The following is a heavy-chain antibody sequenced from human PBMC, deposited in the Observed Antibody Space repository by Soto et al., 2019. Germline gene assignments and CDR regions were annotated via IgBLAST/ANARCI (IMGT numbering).Heavy chain of an antibody. J-gene: IGHJ6*02. CDR1: VRSIGRSSYY. Sequence: SDTLALTCTVSVRSIGRSSYYWRWIRQPPGKGLEWIGSIYYSGSTYYNPSLKSRVTISVDTSKNQFSLKLSSVTAADTAVYYCARRLYYDSSGFGGVGMDVWGQGATVT. CDR2: IYYSGST. D-gene: IGHD3-22*01. V-gene: IGHV4-39*01. CDR3: ARRLYYDSSGFGGVGMDV.